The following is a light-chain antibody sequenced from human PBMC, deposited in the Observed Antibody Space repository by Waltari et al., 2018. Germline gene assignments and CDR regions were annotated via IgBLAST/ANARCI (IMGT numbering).Light chain of an antibody. CDR3: QQYYSGRT. CDR2: WAS. J-gene: IGKJ1*01. CDR1: QSILYSSNNKNY. V-gene: IGKV4-1*01. Sequence: DIVMTQSPDSLAVSLGERATINCKSSQSILYSSNNKNYLALYQQRPGQPPKLLISWASTRESGVPDRFSGSGSETDFTLTISSLQAEDVAVYYCQQYYSGRTFGQGTKVEIK.